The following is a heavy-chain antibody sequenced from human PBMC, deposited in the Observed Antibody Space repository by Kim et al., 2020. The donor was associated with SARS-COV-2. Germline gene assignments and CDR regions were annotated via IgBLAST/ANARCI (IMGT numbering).Heavy chain of an antibody. J-gene: IGHJ3*02. CDR3: ARDRSSYDSSGYSPDAFDI. V-gene: IGHV3-30*07. Sequence: GRFTISRDNSKNTLYLQMNSLRAEDTAVYYCARDRSSYDSSGYSPDAFDIWGQGTMVTVSS. D-gene: IGHD3-22*01.